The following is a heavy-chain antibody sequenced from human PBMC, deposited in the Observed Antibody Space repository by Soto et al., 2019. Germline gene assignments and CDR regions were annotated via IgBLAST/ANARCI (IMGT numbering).Heavy chain of an antibody. J-gene: IGHJ6*02. D-gene: IGHD3-10*01. CDR2: IIPVFGIA. Sequence: SVKVSCKSSGGTFSSYAVSWVRQAPGQGLEWMGGIIPVFGIATYAQEFQGRVNITADKSTHTAYMELSSLRSDDTAVFYCARGKSYYGSGRGIYDYYSLDVWGQGTTVTVSS. CDR1: GGTFSSYA. CDR3: ARGKSYYGSGRGIYDYYSLDV. V-gene: IGHV1-69*10.